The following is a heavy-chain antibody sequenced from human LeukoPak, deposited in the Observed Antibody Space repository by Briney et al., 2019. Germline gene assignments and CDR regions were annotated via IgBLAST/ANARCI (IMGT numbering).Heavy chain of an antibody. CDR2: ISSSSSYI. V-gene: IGHV3-21*01. J-gene: IGHJ4*02. Sequence: GGSLRLSCAASGFTFSSYSMNWVRQAPGKGLEWVSSISSSSSYIYYADSVKGRFTISRDNAKNSLYLQMNSLRAEDTAVYYCARETTPHYYYDSSGYPHAVFDYWGQGTLVTVSS. CDR1: GFTFSSYS. CDR3: ARETTPHYYYDSSGYPHAVFDY. D-gene: IGHD3-22*01.